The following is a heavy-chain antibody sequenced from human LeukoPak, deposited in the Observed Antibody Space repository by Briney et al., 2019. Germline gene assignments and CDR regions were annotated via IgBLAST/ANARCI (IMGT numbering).Heavy chain of an antibody. J-gene: IGHJ4*02. V-gene: IGHV3-74*01. CDR3: ARGHHYYDSSAYYY. Sequence: GGSLRLSCAASGFTFISYWMHWVRQAPGKGLVWVSRINSDGSTTSYAASVKGRFTISRDTAKNTLYLQMNSLRAEDTAAYYCARGHHYYDSSAYYYWGQGTLVTVSS. D-gene: IGHD3-22*01. CDR2: INSDGSTT. CDR1: GFTFISYW.